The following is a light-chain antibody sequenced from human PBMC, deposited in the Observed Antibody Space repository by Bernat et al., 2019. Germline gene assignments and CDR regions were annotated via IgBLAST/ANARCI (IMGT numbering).Light chain of an antibody. Sequence: DIQMTQSPSSLSASVGDRVTITYQASQDISRYLNWYQHKSGKAPKLLIYDASILEMGVPSRFSGRGSGIEFSLTISSLQPADIAVYYCQQHESLPVTFGGGTKVEI. CDR1: QDISRY. CDR2: DAS. J-gene: IGKJ4*01. CDR3: QQHESLPVT. V-gene: IGKV1-33*01.